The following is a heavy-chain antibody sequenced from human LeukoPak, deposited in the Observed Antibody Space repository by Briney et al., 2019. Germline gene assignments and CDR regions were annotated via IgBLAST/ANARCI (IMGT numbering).Heavy chain of an antibody. Sequence: ASVKVSCKASGHTFTGYYMHWVRQAPGQGLEWMGWIYPNSGGTNYAQKFQGRVTMTRDTSISTAYMELSRLRSDDTAVYYCTRVMVRGVNPTYYFDYWGQGTLVTVSS. CDR1: GHTFTGYY. J-gene: IGHJ4*02. V-gene: IGHV1-2*02. D-gene: IGHD3-10*01. CDR2: IYPNSGGT. CDR3: TRVMVRGVNPTYYFDY.